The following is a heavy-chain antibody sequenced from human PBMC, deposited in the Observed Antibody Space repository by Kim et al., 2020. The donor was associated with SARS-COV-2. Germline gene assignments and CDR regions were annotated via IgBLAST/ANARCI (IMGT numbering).Heavy chain of an antibody. CDR3: ARDLSAYGMDV. CDR2: IYSGGST. CDR1: GFTVSRNY. V-gene: IGHV3-66*01. Sequence: GGSLRLSCAASGFTVSRNYMSWVCQAPGKGLEWVSVIYSGGSTYYADTVKGRFTISRDNSKNTLYLQMNSLRGEDTAVYYCARDLSAYGMDVWGQGTTVTVSS. J-gene: IGHJ6*02.